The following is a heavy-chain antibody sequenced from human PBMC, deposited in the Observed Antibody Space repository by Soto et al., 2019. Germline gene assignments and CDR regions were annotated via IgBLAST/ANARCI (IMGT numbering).Heavy chain of an antibody. CDR3: ATIFGVANWFDP. CDR1: GYTLTELS. D-gene: IGHD3-3*01. CDR2: FDPEDSET. Sequence: QVQLVQSGAEVKKPGASVKVSCKVSGYTLTELSMHWVRQAPGKGLEWMGGFDPEDSETIYAQKFQGRVTMTEDKSTDTAYMELSSLRSDDTAVYYCATIFGVANWFDPWGQGTLVTVSS. V-gene: IGHV1-24*01. J-gene: IGHJ5*02.